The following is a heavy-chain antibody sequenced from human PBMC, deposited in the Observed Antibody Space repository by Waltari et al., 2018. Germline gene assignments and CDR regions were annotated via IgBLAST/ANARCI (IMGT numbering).Heavy chain of an antibody. CDR3: ARQNDRDGYNPGLNFDY. D-gene: IGHD3-22*01. CDR1: GGSISSYY. J-gene: IGHJ4*02. Sequence: QVQLQESGPGLVKPSETLSLTCTVSGGSISSYYWSWIRQPPGKGLEWIGYIYYSGSTNYTPSLKSRVTISVDTSKNQFSLKLSSVTAADTAVYYCARQNDRDGYNPGLNFDYWGQGTLVTVSS. V-gene: IGHV4-59*08. CDR2: IYYSGST.